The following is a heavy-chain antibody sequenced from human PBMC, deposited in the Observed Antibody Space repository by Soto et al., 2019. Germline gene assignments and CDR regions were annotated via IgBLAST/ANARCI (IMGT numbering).Heavy chain of an antibody. CDR2: IYYSGST. J-gene: IGHJ4*02. Sequence: DTLSLTCTVSRGSISSGTNYWAWIRQPPGKGLEWIANIYYSGSTFYNPSLKSRVTISLDTSKNQFSLKLRSVTAADTAVYYCARHEAGWQFDSWGQGTLVTVSS. V-gene: IGHV4-39*01. CDR3: ARHEAGWQFDS. D-gene: IGHD6-25*01. CDR1: RGSISSGTNY.